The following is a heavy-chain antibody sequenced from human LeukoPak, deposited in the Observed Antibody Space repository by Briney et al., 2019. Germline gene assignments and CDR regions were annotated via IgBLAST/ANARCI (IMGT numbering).Heavy chain of an antibody. CDR1: GYTFTSYG. CDR3: ARAGDTAMVISEGDY. CDR2: ISAYNGNT. V-gene: IGHV1-18*01. J-gene: IGHJ4*02. Sequence: ASVRVSCKASGYTFTSYGISWVRQAPGQGLEWMGWISAYNGNTNYAQKLQGRVTMTTDTSTSTAYVELRSLRSDDTAVYYCARAGDTAMVISEGDYWGQGTLVTVSS. D-gene: IGHD5-18*01.